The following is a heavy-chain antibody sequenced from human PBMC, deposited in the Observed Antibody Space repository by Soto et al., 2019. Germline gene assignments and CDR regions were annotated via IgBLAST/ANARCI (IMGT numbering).Heavy chain of an antibody. CDR3: ARGYCSSTSCYDGQVDY. CDR1: GGSISSSSYY. J-gene: IGHJ4*02. D-gene: IGHD2-2*01. Sequence: QLQLQESSPGLVKPSETLSLTCTVSGGSISSSSYYWGWIRQPPGKGLEWIGSIYYSGSTYYNPSLKSRVTISVDTSKNQFSLKLSSVTAADTAVYYCARGYCSSTSCYDGQVDYWGQGTLVTVSS. CDR2: IYYSGST. V-gene: IGHV4-39*01.